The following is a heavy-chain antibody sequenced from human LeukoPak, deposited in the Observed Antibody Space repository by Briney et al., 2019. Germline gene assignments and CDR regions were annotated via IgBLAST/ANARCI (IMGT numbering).Heavy chain of an antibody. CDR3: ASTVLAAAGDLIDY. J-gene: IGHJ4*02. V-gene: IGHV4-34*01. CDR1: GGSFSGYY. Sequence: SENLSFNCVVYGGSFSGYYWSWLRQPPGQGLEWIGEINHSGSTNYNPSLKSRVTISVDTSKNQFSLKLSSVTAADTAVYYCASTVLAAAGDLIDYWGQGTLVTVSS. CDR2: INHSGST. D-gene: IGHD6-13*01.